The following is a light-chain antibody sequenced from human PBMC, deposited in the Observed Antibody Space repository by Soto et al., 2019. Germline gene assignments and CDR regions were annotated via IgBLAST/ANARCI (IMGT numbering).Light chain of an antibody. CDR3: NSNNSKSTGV. V-gene: IGLV2-14*01. J-gene: IGLJ1*01. CDR2: EVS. CDR1: SSDVGGYNY. Sequence: QSALTQPASVSGSPGQSITISCTGTSSDVGGYNYVSWYQQHPGKAPKLIIYEVSNRPSGVSNRFSGSKSGNTASLTNSGPQAEGEAYYYRNSNNSKSTGVFGTGTKLTVL.